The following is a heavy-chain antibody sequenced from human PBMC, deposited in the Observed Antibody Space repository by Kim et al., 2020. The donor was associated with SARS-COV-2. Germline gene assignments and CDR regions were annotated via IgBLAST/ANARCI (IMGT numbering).Heavy chain of an antibody. J-gene: IGHJ4*02. V-gene: IGHV3-23*01. D-gene: IGHD3-10*01. CDR3: AEETYYYGSGSLGFDF. Sequence: YVKGRFTSSRDNSKNTVYLQLNSLRAEDTALYYCAEETYYYGSGSLGFDFWGQGTLVTVSS.